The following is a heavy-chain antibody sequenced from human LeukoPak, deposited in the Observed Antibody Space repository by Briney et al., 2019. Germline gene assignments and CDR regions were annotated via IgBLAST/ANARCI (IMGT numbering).Heavy chain of an antibody. V-gene: IGHV4-4*07. CDR2: ISSSGIT. D-gene: IGHD3-10*01. Sequence: PSETLSLTCTVSGGSISSYYWSWIRQPAGKGLEWIGRISSSGITNYNPSLKSRVTMSIDTSKNQFSLRLDSVTAADTAVYYCARDLLGYYSGSFDFWGQGTLVTVSS. CDR3: ARDLLGYYSGSFDF. CDR1: GGSISSYY. J-gene: IGHJ4*02.